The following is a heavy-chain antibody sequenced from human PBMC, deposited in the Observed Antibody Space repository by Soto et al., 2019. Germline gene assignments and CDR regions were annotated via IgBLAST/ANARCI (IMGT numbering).Heavy chain of an antibody. CDR3: AGGRAPPSEFDP. CDR1: GGSFSGYY. J-gene: IGHJ5*02. CDR2: ITQSGTT. Sequence: QVHLQQSGAGLVKPSGTLSLACDVSGGSFSGYYLNWIRQTPGGRLEWIGEITQSGTTNYNPSFQSRAALSVDTSKTNFSLRLSSLTAAYTAVYYCAGGRAPPSEFDPWGQGVLVTVSS. D-gene: IGHD1-26*01. V-gene: IGHV4-34*02.